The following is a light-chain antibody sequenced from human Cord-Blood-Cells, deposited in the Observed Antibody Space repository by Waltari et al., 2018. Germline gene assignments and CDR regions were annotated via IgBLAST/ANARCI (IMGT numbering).Light chain of an antibody. J-gene: IGLJ3*02. CDR2: EGS. CDR1: SSEVGSYNL. CDR3: CSYAGSSTV. V-gene: IGLV2-23*01. Sequence: QSALTQPASVSGSPGQSITISCTGTSSEVGSYNLVSWYQQHPGKAPKLMIYEGSKRPSGVSNRFSGSKSGNTDSLTISGLQAEDEADYYCCSYAGSSTVFGGGTKLTVL.